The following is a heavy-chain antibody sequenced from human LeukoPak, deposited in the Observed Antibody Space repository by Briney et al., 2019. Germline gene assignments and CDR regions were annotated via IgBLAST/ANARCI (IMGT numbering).Heavy chain of an antibody. D-gene: IGHD3-22*01. V-gene: IGHV5-51*01. CDR3: ARPGSSGYYPIDY. CDR1: GYSFTSYW. CDR2: IYPGGSNT. J-gene: IGHJ4*02. Sequence: GGSLQICCKGSGYSFTSYWIGGVRQTPRRGVGGRGIIYPGGSNTSDSPSLQGQVTLSADKSISTANLQWSSLKASDTAMDYCARPGSSGYYPIDYWGEGTLVTVSS.